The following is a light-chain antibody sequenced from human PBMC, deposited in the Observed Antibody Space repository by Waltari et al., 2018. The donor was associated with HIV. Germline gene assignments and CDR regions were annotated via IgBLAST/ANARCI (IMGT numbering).Light chain of an antibody. CDR3: QQYYSTPT. Sequence: DIVLTQSPESLAVSLGEGATISGRSRQSVLDSSNNKNNLTWYQHKVGKPPRWVINWASTRESGVPARFSGSGSGTDFTLTITNVQPEDVAVYYCQQYYSTPTFGGGTRVEIK. CDR2: WAS. V-gene: IGKV4-1*01. J-gene: IGKJ4*01. CDR1: QSVLDSSNNKNN.